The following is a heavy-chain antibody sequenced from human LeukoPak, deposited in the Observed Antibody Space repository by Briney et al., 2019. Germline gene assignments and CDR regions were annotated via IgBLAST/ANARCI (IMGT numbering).Heavy chain of an antibody. Sequence: ASVTVSFKASGYTFTIYGISWVRQAPGQGRGGMGWISAYNGNTNYAQKLQGRVTMTTDTSTSTAYMELRSLRSDDTAVYYCARDPGGYYYDSSGYYPDYWGQGTLVTVSS. CDR3: ARDPGGYYYDSSGYYPDY. D-gene: IGHD3-22*01. CDR1: GYTFTIYG. J-gene: IGHJ4*02. CDR2: ISAYNGNT. V-gene: IGHV1-18*01.